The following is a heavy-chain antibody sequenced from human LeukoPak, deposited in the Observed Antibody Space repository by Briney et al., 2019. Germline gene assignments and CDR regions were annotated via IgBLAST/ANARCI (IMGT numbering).Heavy chain of an antibody. CDR3: ARAYMVRGVTYWFDP. D-gene: IGHD3-10*01. Sequence: GASVKVSCKTSGYSENFYGITWVRQVAGQGLEWMGWISAQHGQTEYAPNSQDRVTMTTDTYTNTAYMELRSLRSDDTAVYYCARAYMVRGVTYWFDPWGQGTLVTVSS. J-gene: IGHJ5*02. V-gene: IGHV1-18*01. CDR1: GYSENFYG. CDR2: ISAQHGQT.